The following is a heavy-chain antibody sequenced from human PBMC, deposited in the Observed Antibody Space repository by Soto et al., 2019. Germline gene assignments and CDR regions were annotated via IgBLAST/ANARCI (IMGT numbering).Heavy chain of an antibody. CDR2: IRQDGSEK. Sequence: GGSLRLSCAASGFTFSSYWMSWVRQAPGKGLEWVANIRQDGSEKYYVDSVKGRFTISRDNAKNSLYLQMNSLRAEDTAVYYCAGTPPLWYSSSSYYFDYWGQGTLVTVSS. D-gene: IGHD6-13*01. V-gene: IGHV3-7*01. CDR3: AGTPPLWYSSSSYYFDY. CDR1: GFTFSSYW. J-gene: IGHJ4*02.